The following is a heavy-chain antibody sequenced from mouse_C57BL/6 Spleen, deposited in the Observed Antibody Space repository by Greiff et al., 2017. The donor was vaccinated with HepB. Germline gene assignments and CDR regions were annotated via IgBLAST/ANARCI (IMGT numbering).Heavy chain of an antibody. CDR1: GYTFTSYW. J-gene: IGHJ2*01. CDR3: ATLQGY. CDR2: IDPSDSYT. V-gene: IGHV1-50*01. Sequence: QVQLQQPGAELVKPGASVKLSCKASGYTFTSYWMQWVKQRPGQGLEWIGEIDPSDSYTNYNQKFKGKATLTVDTSSSTAYMQLSSLTSEDSAVYYCATLQGYGGQGTTLTVSS. D-gene: IGHD2-10*01.